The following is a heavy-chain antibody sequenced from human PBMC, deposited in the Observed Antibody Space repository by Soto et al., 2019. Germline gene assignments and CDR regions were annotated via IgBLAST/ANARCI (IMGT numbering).Heavy chain of an antibody. J-gene: IGHJ6*02. CDR3: ARERGWYYYYGRDV. V-gene: IGHV1-18*01. D-gene: IGHD6-19*01. Sequence: VASVKVSCKASGYTFTSYGISWVRQAPGQGLEWMGWISAYNGNTNYAQKLQGRVTMTTDTSTSTAYMELRSLRSEDTAVYHCARERGWYYYYGRDVWGQGTTVTVSS. CDR1: GYTFTSYG. CDR2: ISAYNGNT.